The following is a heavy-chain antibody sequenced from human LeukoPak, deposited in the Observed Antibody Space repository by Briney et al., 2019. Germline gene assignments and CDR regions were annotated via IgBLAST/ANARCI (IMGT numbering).Heavy chain of an antibody. J-gene: IGHJ4*02. CDR3: AREDGNFGIDLDY. CDR2: ISSDGTSR. CDR1: GFTFSIYW. Sequence: GGSLRLSCAASGFTFSIYWMHWVRQAPGKGLVWLSRISSDGTSRMYADSVKGRFTISRDNAKNTLHLQMNSLRAEDTAVYYCAREDGNFGIDLDYWGQGTLVPVSS. V-gene: IGHV3-74*03. D-gene: IGHD4-23*01.